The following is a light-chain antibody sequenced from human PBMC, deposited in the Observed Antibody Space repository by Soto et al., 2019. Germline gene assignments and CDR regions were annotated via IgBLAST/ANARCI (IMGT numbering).Light chain of an antibody. V-gene: IGLV2-14*01. CDR3: VSYNTADPFV. Sequence: QSVLTQPPSVSGSPGQSITVSCTGTSSDIGASNFVSWYQHLPGRAPKVIIFEATNRPSGVSDRFSGSKAGITASLTISGLHAADEAAYFCVSYNTADPFVFGTGTKVTVL. CDR1: SSDIGASNF. CDR2: EAT. J-gene: IGLJ1*01.